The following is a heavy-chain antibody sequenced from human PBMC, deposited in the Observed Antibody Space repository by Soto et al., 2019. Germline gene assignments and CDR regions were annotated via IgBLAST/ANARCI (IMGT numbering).Heavy chain of an antibody. CDR1: GGSITSGSFY. V-gene: IGHV4-39*01. J-gene: IGHJ5*01. CDR2: IYYSGSV. CDR3: ARHGTALTDVNWFVS. D-gene: IGHD1-1*01. Sequence: QVQVQESGPGLVKPSETLSLTCTVSGGSITSGSFYWGWVRHSPGKGLEWIGSIYYSGSVFYNPSLESRVTISADVSRDQFSLKITSVTAADTAVYYCARHGTALTDVNWFVSWGHGTLVTVSS.